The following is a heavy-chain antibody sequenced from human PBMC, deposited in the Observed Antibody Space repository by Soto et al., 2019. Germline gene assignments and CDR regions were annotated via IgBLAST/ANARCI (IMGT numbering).Heavy chain of an antibody. D-gene: IGHD6-19*01. J-gene: IGHJ6*02. CDR3: ARFQRSSGWYGAYYYYYGMDV. CDR2: INHSGST. V-gene: IGHV4-34*01. Sequence: SETLSLTCGVYGGSFSGYYWSWIRQPPGKGLEWIGEINHSGSTNYNPSLKSRVTISVDTSKNQFSLKLSSVTAADTAVYYCARFQRSSGWYGAYYYYYGMDVWGQGTTVTVSS. CDR1: GGSFSGYY.